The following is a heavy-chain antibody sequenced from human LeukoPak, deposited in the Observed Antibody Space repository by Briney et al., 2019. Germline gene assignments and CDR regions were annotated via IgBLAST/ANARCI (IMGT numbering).Heavy chain of an antibody. CDR2: ISSSSSYI. V-gene: IGHV3-21*01. Sequence: GALRLSCAASGFTFSTYAMSWVRQAPGKGLEWVSSISSSSSYIYYADSVKGRFTISRDNAKNSLYLQMNSLRAEDTAVYYCARGAAASGYYFDYWGQGTLVTVSS. CDR1: GFTFSTYA. CDR3: ARGAAASGYYFDY. D-gene: IGHD3-3*01. J-gene: IGHJ4*02.